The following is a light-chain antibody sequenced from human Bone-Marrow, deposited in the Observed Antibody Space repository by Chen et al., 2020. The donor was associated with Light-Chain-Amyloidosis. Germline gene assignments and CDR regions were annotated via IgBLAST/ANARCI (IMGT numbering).Light chain of an antibody. V-gene: IGLV8-61*01. CDR3: VLYVGSGIWV. Sequence: QTVVTQEPSFSVSPGGTVTLTCGLRSGSVSTNYYPAWYQQTPGQAPRTLIYSTNTRSSGVPDRFSGSSLGNKAALTITGAEADDESDYYCVLYVGSGIWVFGGGTKLTVL. CDR2: STN. J-gene: IGLJ3*02. CDR1: SGSVSTNYY.